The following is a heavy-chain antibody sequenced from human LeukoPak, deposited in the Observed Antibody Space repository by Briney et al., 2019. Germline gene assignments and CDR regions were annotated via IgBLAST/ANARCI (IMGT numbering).Heavy chain of an antibody. V-gene: IGHV5-51*01. CDR2: IFPGDSDT. Sequence: GESLKISCKGSGYSFISYWIAWVRQMPGKGLEWMGIIFPGDSDTRYSPSFQSQVTISADESISTAYLQWSSPQASDTAMYYCARRGASGNDAFDIWGQGTMVTVSS. J-gene: IGHJ3*02. CDR1: GYSFISYW. D-gene: IGHD1-26*01. CDR3: ARRGASGNDAFDI.